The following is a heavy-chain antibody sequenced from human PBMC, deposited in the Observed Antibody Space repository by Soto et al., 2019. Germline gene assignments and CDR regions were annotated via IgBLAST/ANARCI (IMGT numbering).Heavy chain of an antibody. CDR1: GFSLTTAGVG. Sequence: QITLKESGPTLVKPTQTLTLTCTFSGFSLTTAGVGVGWIRQPPGKALEWLALIYWSDEKRYSPTLKSRLTITKDTSKTQVIVTISNMDTVDTATYYCALRGHCSGDTCYSAWGQGTLVTVSS. V-gene: IGHV2-5*01. CDR2: IYWSDEK. J-gene: IGHJ5*02. D-gene: IGHD2-15*01. CDR3: ALRGHCSGDTCYSA.